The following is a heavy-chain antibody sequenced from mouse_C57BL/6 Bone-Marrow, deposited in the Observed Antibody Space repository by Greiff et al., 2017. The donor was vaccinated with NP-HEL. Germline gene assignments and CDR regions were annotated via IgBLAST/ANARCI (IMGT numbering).Heavy chain of an antibody. CDR2: IHPNSGST. CDR1: GYTFTSYW. J-gene: IGHJ1*03. D-gene: IGHD6-1*01. Sequence: VQLQQPGAELVKPGASVKLSCKASGYTFTSYWMHWVKQRPGQGLEWIGMIHPNSGSTNYNEKFKSKATLTVDKSSSTAYMKLSSLTSEDSAVYYCARRTSQQGEDWYFDVWGTGTTVTVAS. CDR3: ARRTSQQGEDWYFDV. V-gene: IGHV1-64*01.